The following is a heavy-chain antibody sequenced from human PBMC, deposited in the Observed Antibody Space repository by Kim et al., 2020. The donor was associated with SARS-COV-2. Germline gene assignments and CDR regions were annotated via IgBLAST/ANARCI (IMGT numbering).Heavy chain of an antibody. Sequence: GGSLRLSCAASGFTFSSYGMHWVRQAPGKGLEWVAVISYDGSNKYYADSVKGRFTISRDNSKNTLYLQMNSLRAEDTAVYYCAKDLVRYSYGTRYYMDVWGQGTTVTVSS. D-gene: IGHD5-18*01. CDR2: ISYDGSNK. CDR1: GFTFSSYG. V-gene: IGHV3-30*18. CDR3: AKDLVRYSYGTRYYMDV. J-gene: IGHJ6*03.